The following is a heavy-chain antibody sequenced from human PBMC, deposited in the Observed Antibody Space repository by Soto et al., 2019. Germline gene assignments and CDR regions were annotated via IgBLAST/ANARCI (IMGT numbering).Heavy chain of an antibody. D-gene: IGHD3-3*01. Sequence: SETLSLTCAVSGGSISSGGYSWSWIRQPPGKGLEWIGYIYHSGSTYYNPSLKSRVTISVDRSKNQFSLKLSSVTAADTAVYYCARGLRITIFGVVPDAFDIWGQGTMVTVSS. J-gene: IGHJ3*02. V-gene: IGHV4-30-2*01. CDR2: IYHSGST. CDR3: ARGLRITIFGVVPDAFDI. CDR1: GGSISSGGYS.